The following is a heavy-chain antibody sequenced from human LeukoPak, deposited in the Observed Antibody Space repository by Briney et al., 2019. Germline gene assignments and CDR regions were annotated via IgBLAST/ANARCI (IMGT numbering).Heavy chain of an antibody. CDR2: IYYSGST. V-gene: IGHV4-59*01. CDR3: ARVYGYNYLFDY. D-gene: IGHD5-24*01. CDR1: GGSISSYY. J-gene: IGHJ4*02. Sequence: SETLSLTCTVSGGSISSYYWSWIRQPPGKGLEWIGCIYYSGSTNYNPSLKSRVTISVDTSKNQFSLKLSSVTAADTAVYYCARVYGYNYLFDYWGQGTLVTVSS.